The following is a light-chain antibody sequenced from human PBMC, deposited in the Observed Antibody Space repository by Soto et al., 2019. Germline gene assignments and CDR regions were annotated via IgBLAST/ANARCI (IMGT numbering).Light chain of an antibody. CDR1: QSISSY. CDR3: QQSYSNPRT. Sequence: DIQMTQSPSSLSASVGDRLTITCRASQSISSYLNWYQHKPGKAPNLLIYAATTLQSGVPSRFSGSGSGTDFTLTISSLQPEDFATYYCQQSYSNPRTFGQGTKVDIK. V-gene: IGKV1-39*01. CDR2: AAT. J-gene: IGKJ1*01.